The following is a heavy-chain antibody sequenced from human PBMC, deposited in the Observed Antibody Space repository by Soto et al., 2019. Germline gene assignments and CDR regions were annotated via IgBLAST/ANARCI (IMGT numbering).Heavy chain of an antibody. D-gene: IGHD6-6*01. CDR2: INSDGSST. J-gene: IGHJ4*02. Sequence: GGSLRLSCAASGFTFRTYWMQWVRQAPGKGLVWVSWINSDGSSTSYADSVKGRFTISRDNAKNTLYLQMNSLRAEDTAVYYCASGGSSLNFDSWGQGTLVTVSS. CDR3: ASGGSSLNFDS. V-gene: IGHV3-74*01. CDR1: GFTFRTYW.